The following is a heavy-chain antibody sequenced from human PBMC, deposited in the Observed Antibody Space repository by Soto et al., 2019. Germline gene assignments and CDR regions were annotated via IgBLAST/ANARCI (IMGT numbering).Heavy chain of an antibody. CDR2: ISSSGSTI. Sequence: QVQLVESGGGLVKPGGSLRLSCAASGFTFSDYYMSWIRQAPGKGLEWVSYISSSGSTIYYADSVKGRFTISRDNATNSTYLQMNSLRAEDTAVYYCASPPVWSSRAIDVWGQGTTVTVSS. CDR1: GFTFSDYY. V-gene: IGHV3-11*01. J-gene: IGHJ6*02. CDR3: ASPPVWSSRAIDV. D-gene: IGHD3-3*01.